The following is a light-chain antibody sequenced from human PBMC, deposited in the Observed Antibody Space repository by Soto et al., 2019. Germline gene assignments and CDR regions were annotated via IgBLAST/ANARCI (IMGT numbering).Light chain of an antibody. J-gene: IGKJ5*01. Sequence: DIVMTQSPLSLPVTPGEPASISCRSSQSLLHSNGYNYLDWYLQKPGQSPQLLIYLGSNRAFGVHDSFSGSGSGTYFTLKINRVEAEDVGVYYCMQALQTPITFGQGTRLEIK. V-gene: IGKV2-28*01. CDR3: MQALQTPIT. CDR1: QSLLHSNGYNY. CDR2: LGS.